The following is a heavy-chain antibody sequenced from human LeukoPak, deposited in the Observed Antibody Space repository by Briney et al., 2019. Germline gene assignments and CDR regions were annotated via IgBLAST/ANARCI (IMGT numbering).Heavy chain of an antibody. CDR1: GYTFTGYY. CDR2: MNPNSGNT. Sequence: ASVKVSCKASGYTFTGYYMHWVRQGTGQGLEWVGWMNPNSGNTGYAQKFQGRVTMTRNTSISTAYMELSSLRSEDTAVYYGARNSGSGSYYNSPDWFDPWGQGTLVTVSS. CDR3: ARNSGSGSYYNSPDWFDP. J-gene: IGHJ5*02. D-gene: IGHD3-10*01. V-gene: IGHV1-8*02.